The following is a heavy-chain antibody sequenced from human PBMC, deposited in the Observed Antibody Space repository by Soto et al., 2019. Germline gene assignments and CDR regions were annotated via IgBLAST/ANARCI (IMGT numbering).Heavy chain of an antibody. Sequence: SETLSLTCTVSGGSFSSGDYYWSWVRQPPGKGLEWIGYIYYTGSTFNNPSLKSRVSISIDTSKNQFSLRLSSVTAADTALYYCARWVYGMDVWGQGTTVTVSS. CDR1: GGSFSSGDYY. CDR2: IYYTGST. J-gene: IGHJ6*02. V-gene: IGHV4-30-4*02. CDR3: ARWVYGMDV.